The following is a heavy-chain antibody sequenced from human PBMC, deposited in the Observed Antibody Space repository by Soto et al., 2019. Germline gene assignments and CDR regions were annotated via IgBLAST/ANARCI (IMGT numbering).Heavy chain of an antibody. D-gene: IGHD3-10*02. CDR1: GGSIISSNFY. CDR3: ARHVRGAVTMNWFDP. Sequence: SETLSLTCTVSGGSIISSNFYWGWIRQPPGKGLEWIGSVEYGGSTYDNPSLKSRVTLSADTSKNQFSLKLTSVTAADTAIYYCARHVRGAVTMNWFDPWGHGTLVTVSS. V-gene: IGHV4-39*01. CDR2: VEYGGST. J-gene: IGHJ5*02.